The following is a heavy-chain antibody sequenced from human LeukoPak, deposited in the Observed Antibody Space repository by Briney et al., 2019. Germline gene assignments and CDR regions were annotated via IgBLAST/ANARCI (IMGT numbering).Heavy chain of an antibody. J-gene: IGHJ4*02. Sequence: SETLSLTCAVYGGSFSGYYWSWIRQPPGKGLEWIGEINHSGSTNYNPSLKSRVTISVDTSKNQFSLKLSSVTAADTAVYYCARVSLLRYLPWRQGTLVTVSS. CDR3: ARVSLLRYLP. V-gene: IGHV4-34*01. CDR1: GGSFSGYY. CDR2: INHSGST. D-gene: IGHD3-9*01.